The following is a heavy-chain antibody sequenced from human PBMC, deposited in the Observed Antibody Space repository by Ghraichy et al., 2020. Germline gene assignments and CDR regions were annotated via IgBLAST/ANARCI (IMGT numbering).Heavy chain of an antibody. CDR2: IYYSGST. V-gene: IGHV4-59*01. CDR3: ARDGGRCSSTSCYHWFDP. J-gene: IGHJ5*02. D-gene: IGHD2-2*01. CDR1: GGSISSYY. Sequence: SETLSLTCTVSGGSISSYYWSWIRQPPGKGLEWIGYIYYSGSTNYNPSLKSRVTISVDTSKNQFSLKLSSVTAADTAVYYCARDGGRCSSTSCYHWFDPWGQGTLVTVSS.